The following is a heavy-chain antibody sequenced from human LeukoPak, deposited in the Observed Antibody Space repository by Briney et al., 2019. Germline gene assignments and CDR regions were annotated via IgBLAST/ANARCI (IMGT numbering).Heavy chain of an antibody. CDR3: ARRGVPPAYPQYYYFDY. V-gene: IGHV3-48*03. J-gene: IGHJ4*02. CDR1: GFTFSSYE. CDR2: ISSSGSII. Sequence: GGSLRLSCAASGFTFSSYEMNWARQAPGKGLEWVSYISSSGSIIYYADSVKGRFTISRDNAKNSLYLQMNSLRAEDTAVYYCARRGVPPAYPQYYYFDYWGQGTLVTVSS. D-gene: IGHD2-2*01.